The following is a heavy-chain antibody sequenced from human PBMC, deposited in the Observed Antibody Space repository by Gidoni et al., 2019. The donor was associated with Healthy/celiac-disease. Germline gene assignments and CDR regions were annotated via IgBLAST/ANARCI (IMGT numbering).Heavy chain of an antibody. J-gene: IGHJ2*01. CDR1: GFTVSSNY. Sequence: EVQLVESGGGLVQPGGSLRLSCAASGFTVSSNYMSWVRQAPGKGLEWVSVIYSGGSTYYADSVKGRFTISRDNSKNTLYLQMNSLRAEDTAVYYCARVGRIAAAYLNWYFDLWGRGTLVTVSS. CDR3: ARVGRIAAAYLNWYFDL. CDR2: IYSGGST. D-gene: IGHD6-13*01. V-gene: IGHV3-66*01.